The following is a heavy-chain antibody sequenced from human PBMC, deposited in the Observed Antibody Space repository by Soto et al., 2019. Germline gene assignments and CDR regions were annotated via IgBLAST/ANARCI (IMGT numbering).Heavy chain of an antibody. Sequence: SETLSLTCTVSGGSISSSSYYWGWIRQPPGKGLEWIGSIYYSGSTYYNPSLKSRVTISVDTSKTQFSLKLSSVTAADTAVYYCARHRSDGYCSSTSCHATAGYYYYYMDVWGKGTTVTVSS. V-gene: IGHV4-39*01. D-gene: IGHD2-2*01. CDR3: ARHRSDGYCSSTSCHATAGYYYYYMDV. CDR1: GGSISSSSYY. J-gene: IGHJ6*03. CDR2: IYYSGST.